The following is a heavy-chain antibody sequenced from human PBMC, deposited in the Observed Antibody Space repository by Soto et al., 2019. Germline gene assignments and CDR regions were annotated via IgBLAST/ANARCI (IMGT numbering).Heavy chain of an antibody. D-gene: IGHD3-10*01. Sequence: ASVKVSCKASGGTFSSYTISWVRQAPGQGLEWMGRIIPILGIANYAQKFQGRVTITADKSTSTAYMELSSLRSEDTAVYYCAVLPGRLYYGSGSYYRNWFDPWGQGTLVTVSS. CDR3: AVLPGRLYYGSGSYYRNWFDP. CDR2: IIPILGIA. V-gene: IGHV1-69*02. CDR1: GGTFSSYT. J-gene: IGHJ5*02.